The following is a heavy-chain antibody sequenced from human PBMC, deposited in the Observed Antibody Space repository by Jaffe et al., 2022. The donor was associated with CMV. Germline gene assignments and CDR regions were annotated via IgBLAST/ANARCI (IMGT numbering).Heavy chain of an antibody. CDR1: GYTFTSYG. D-gene: IGHD4-17*01. V-gene: IGHV1-18*04. CDR3: ARVYESYGDYVPDTPDYYYYYYMDV. Sequence: QVQLVQSGAEVKKPGASVKVSCKASGYTFTSYGISWVRQAPGQGLEWMGWISAYNGNTNYAQKLQGRVTMTTDTSTSTAYMELRSLRSDDTAVYYCARVYESYGDYVPDTPDYYYYYYMDVWGKGTTVTVSS. J-gene: IGHJ6*03. CDR2: ISAYNGNT.